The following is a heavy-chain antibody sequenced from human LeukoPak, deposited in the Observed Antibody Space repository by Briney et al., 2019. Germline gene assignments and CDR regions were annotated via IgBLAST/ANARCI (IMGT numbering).Heavy chain of an antibody. D-gene: IGHD2-15*01. CDR3: ARAVAPAAIEEALNI. V-gene: IGHV3-21*01. J-gene: IGHJ3*02. CDR2: ISNSGTFI. CDR1: GLTFSRYT. Sequence: GGSLRLSCAASGLTFSRYTMNWVRQAPGKGLEWVSSISNSGTFIYYADSVKGRFTISRDNAKNSLFLQTNSLRVEDTAVYFCARAVAPAAIEEALNIWGQGTMVTVSS.